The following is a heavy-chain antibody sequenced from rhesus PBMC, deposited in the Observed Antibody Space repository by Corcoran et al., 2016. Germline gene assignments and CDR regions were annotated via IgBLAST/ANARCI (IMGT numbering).Heavy chain of an antibody. CDR2: IYGNVSST. CDR3: ASDPDTAGTGPFDY. J-gene: IGHJ4*01. CDR1: GGSISSRS. V-gene: IGHV4-169*02. D-gene: IGHD5-30*01. Sequence: QLQLQESGPGLVKPSETLSVTCAVSGGSISSRSCSWIRQAPGKGLEWIGYIYGNVSSTNYNPSLKSRVTLAVDTSKNQLSLKLSSVTAADTAVYYCASDPDTAGTGPFDYWGQGVLVTVSS.